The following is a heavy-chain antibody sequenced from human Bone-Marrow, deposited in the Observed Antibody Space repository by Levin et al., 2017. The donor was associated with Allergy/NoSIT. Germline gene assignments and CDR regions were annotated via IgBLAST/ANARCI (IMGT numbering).Heavy chain of an antibody. J-gene: IGHJ4*02. D-gene: IGHD3-10*01. CDR2: IYYNGST. Sequence: SPTLSLTCTVSGASIRSGAYYWSWVRQPPGQGLEWIGYIYYNGSTYFNPSLTSRVSISVDTSKNQFSLKLSSVTAADTADYYCARVLAGFDGSAMAYDYWGRGSLVTVSS. CDR3: ARVLAGFDGSAMAYDY. V-gene: IGHV4-31*03. CDR1: GASIRSGAYY.